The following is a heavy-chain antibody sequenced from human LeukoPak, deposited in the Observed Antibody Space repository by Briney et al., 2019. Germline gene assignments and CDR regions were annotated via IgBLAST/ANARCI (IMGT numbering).Heavy chain of an antibody. J-gene: IGHJ4*02. CDR1: GGSISSGSCY. CDR3: ARGDHGSGWYRVGLWRPYYFDY. CDR2: IYTSGST. V-gene: IGHV4-61*02. Sequence: SETLSLTXTVSGGSISSGSCYWSWIRQPAGKGLEWIGRIYTSGSTNYNPSLKSRVTISVDTSKNQFSLKLSSVTAADTAVYYCARGDHGSGWYRVGLWRPYYFDYWGQGTLVTVSS. D-gene: IGHD6-19*01.